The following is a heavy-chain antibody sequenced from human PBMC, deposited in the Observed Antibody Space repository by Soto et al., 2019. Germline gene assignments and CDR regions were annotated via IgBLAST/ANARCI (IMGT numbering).Heavy chain of an antibody. V-gene: IGHV3-66*01. Sequence: EVQLVESGGGLVQPGGSLRLSCAASGFTVSSNYMSWVRQAPGKGLEWVSVIYSGGSTYYADSVKGRFTISRDNSKNTLYLQMNSLRAEDTAVYYCARALYSSGWYSDYWGKGTLVTVSS. J-gene: IGHJ4*02. CDR1: GFTVSSNY. CDR2: IYSGGST. D-gene: IGHD6-19*01. CDR3: ARALYSSGWYSDY.